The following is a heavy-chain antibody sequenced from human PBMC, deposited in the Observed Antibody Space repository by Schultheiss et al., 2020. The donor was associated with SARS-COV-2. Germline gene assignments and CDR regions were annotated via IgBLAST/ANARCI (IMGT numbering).Heavy chain of an antibody. J-gene: IGHJ5*02. D-gene: IGHD1-26*01. CDR2: IYYSGST. V-gene: IGHV4-31*03. CDR1: GGSISSGGYY. CDR3: ARVGDEVGAPHP. Sequence: SETLSLTCTVSGGSISSGGYYWSWIRQHPGKGLEWIGYIYYSGSTYYNPSLKSRVTISVDTSKNQFSLKLSSVTAADTAVYYCARVGDEVGAPHPWGQGTLVTVSS.